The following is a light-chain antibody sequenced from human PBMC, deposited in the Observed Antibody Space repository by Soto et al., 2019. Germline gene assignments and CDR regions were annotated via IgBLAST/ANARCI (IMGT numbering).Light chain of an antibody. CDR2: EVN. Sequence: QSALTQPPSASGSRGQSVTISCTGTRSDVGAYNSVSWYQQHPGKAPKLLIYEVNKRPSGVPDRFSGSKSGNTASLIVSGLQAEDEAVYHCSSYVGPNSDVAFGGGTKLTVL. J-gene: IGLJ2*01. V-gene: IGLV2-8*01. CDR3: SSYVGPNSDVA. CDR1: RSDVGAYNS.